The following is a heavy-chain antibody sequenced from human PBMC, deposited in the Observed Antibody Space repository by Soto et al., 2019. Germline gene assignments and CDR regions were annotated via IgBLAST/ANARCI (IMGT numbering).Heavy chain of an antibody. V-gene: IGHV3-15*01. CDR3: TTDLWRIAVVVGSTGYFNP. D-gene: IGHD2-15*01. CDR1: GFTFSDAW. CDR2: IKSKNDGGTT. Sequence: GGSLRLSCAASGFTFSDAWMSWVRQAPGKGLDWAGRIKSKNDGGTTEYAAPVRGRFTISRDDSKNTLYLQMNSLKTEDTAVYYCTTDLWRIAVVVGSTGYFNPWGQGTPVTVSS. J-gene: IGHJ5*02.